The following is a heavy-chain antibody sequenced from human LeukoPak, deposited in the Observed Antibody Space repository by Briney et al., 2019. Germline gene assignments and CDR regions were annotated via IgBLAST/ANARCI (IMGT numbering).Heavy chain of an antibody. V-gene: IGHV4-59*12. CDR3: AREQRWLQSLDY. Sequence: SETLSLTCTVSGGSINSYYWSWIRQPPGKGLEWIGYIYYSGSTNYNPSLKSRVAISVHTSKNQFSLKLSSVTATDTAVYYCAREQRWLQSLDYWGQGTLVTVSS. J-gene: IGHJ4*02. D-gene: IGHD5-24*01. CDR1: GGSINSYY. CDR2: IYYSGST.